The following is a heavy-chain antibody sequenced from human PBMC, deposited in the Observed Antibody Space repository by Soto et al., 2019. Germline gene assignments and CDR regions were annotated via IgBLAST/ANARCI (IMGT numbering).Heavy chain of an antibody. D-gene: IGHD2-2*01. Sequence: PGGSLRLSCAASGFTFSSYGIHWVRQAPGRGLEWVGRSRNKAKSHTTEYAASVKGRFTISRDDSEDSLYLQMDSLKTEDTSIYYCVRVFDCSSTSCSYYFDYWGQGTRVTVSS. J-gene: IGHJ4*02. V-gene: IGHV3-72*01. CDR2: SRNKAKSHTT. CDR3: VRVFDCSSTSCSYYFDY. CDR1: GFTFSSYG.